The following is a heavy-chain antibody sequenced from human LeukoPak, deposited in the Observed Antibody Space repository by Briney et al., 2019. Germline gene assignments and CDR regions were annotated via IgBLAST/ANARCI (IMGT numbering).Heavy chain of an antibody. V-gene: IGHV1-69*13. CDR3: ARDQRPSCLGGICYSGDY. Sequence: ASVKVSCKASGGTFHSYIVTWVRHAPGQGLEWMGGIVPIIGTANYAQKFQGRVTITADDSTSTAYMELRSLRSEDTAIYYCARDQRPSCLGGICYSGDYWGRGTLVTVTS. D-gene: IGHD2-15*01. CDR2: IVPIIGTA. J-gene: IGHJ4*02. CDR1: GGTFHSYI.